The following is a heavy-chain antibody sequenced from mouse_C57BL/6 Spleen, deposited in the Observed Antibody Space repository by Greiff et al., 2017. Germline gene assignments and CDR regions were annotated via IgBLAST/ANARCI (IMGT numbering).Heavy chain of an antibody. CDR3: TRWRDTTVVAYYFDY. CDR1: GYTFTDYE. Sequence: QVQLQQSGAELVRPGASVTLSCKASGYTFTDYEMHWVKQTPVHGLEWIGAIDPETGGTAYNQKFKGKAILTADKSSSTAYMELRSLTSEDSAVYYCTRWRDTTVVAYYFDYGGQGTTLTVSS. V-gene: IGHV1-15*01. J-gene: IGHJ2*01. CDR2: IDPETGGT. D-gene: IGHD1-1*01.